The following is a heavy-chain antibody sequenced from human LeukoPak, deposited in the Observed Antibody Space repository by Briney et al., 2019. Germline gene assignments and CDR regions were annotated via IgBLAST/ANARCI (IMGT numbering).Heavy chain of an antibody. CDR1: GFTVSSNY. J-gene: IGHJ4*02. V-gene: IGHV3-53*01. CDR3: ARGGTFPIFDY. D-gene: IGHD2-15*01. Sequence: GGSLRLSCAASGFTVSSNYMSWVRQAPGKGLEWVSVIYSGGSTYYADSVKGRFTISRDNSKNTLYLQMNSLRAEDMAVYYCARGGTFPIFDYWGQGTLVTVSS. CDR2: IYSGGST.